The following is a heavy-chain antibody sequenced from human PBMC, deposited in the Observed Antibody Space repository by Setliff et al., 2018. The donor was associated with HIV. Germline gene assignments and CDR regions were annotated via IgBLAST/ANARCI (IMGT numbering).Heavy chain of an antibody. CDR3: ATLRRTWLQQWSHFDY. J-gene: IGHJ4*02. CDR1: GGSISNTTDY. V-gene: IGHV4-39*07. CDR2: VHYSGRTAY. Sequence: PSETLSLTCSVSGGSISNTTDYWGWIRQPPGKRLEWIGSVHYSGRTAYSFTPSLKSRVTMSVGTSKNQFSLNLTSVPAADTAVYYCATLRRTWLQQWSHFDYWGQGTLVTVSS. D-gene: IGHD3-22*01.